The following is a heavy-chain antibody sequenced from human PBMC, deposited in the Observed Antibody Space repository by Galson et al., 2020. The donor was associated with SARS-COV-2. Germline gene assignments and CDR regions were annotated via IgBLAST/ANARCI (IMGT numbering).Heavy chain of an antibody. V-gene: IGHV3-21*01. CDR1: GFTFSSYS. J-gene: IGHJ5*02. D-gene: IGHD3-3*01. CDR3: ARKGDYDSRGGWFDP. Sequence: GGSLRLSCAASGFTFSSYSMNWVRQAPGKGLEWVSSISSSSSYIYYADSVKGRFTISRDNAKNSLYLQMNSLRAEDTAVYYCARKGDYDSRGGWFDPWGQGTLVTVSP. CDR2: ISSSSSYI.